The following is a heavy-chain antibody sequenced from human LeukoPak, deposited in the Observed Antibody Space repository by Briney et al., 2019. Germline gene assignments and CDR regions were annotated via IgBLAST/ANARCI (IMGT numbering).Heavy chain of an antibody. D-gene: IGHD5-18*01. V-gene: IGHV5-51*01. CDR1: GDTFANYW. Sequence: GESLKISCKGSGDTFANYWIGWVRQLPGKGLEWMGIIYPGDSDTRYSPSFQGQVTISADKSISTTYLQWSRLKTSDTAMYYCARPVQLGYSYGFDFWGQGTLVTVSS. CDR2: IYPGDSDT. CDR3: ARPVQLGYSYGFDF. J-gene: IGHJ4*02.